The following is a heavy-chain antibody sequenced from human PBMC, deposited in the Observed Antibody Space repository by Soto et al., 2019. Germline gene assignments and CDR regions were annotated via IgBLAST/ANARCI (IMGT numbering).Heavy chain of an antibody. CDR3: AREMATMEEGLGGFDY. CDR1: GGTFSSYA. CDR2: IIPIFGTA. D-gene: IGHD5-12*01. Sequence: QVQLVQSGAEVKKPGSSVKVSCEASGGTFSSYAISWLRQAPGQGLEWMGGIIPIFGTANYAQKFQGRVTITADKSTSTAYMELSSLRSEDTAVYYCAREMATMEEGLGGFDYWGQGTLVTVSS. J-gene: IGHJ4*02. V-gene: IGHV1-69*06.